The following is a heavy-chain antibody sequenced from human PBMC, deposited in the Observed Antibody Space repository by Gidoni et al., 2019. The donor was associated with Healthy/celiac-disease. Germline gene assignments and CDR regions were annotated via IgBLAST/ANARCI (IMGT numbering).Heavy chain of an antibody. CDR3: ARRYCSGGSCYSVFGY. CDR1: GFTFSSYW. D-gene: IGHD2-15*01. CDR2: IKQDGSEK. J-gene: IGHJ4*02. Sequence: EVQLVESGGGLVQPGGSLRLSCAASGFTFSSYWMSWVRQAPGKGLEWVANIKQDGSEKYYVDSVKGRFTISRDNAKNSLYQQMNSLRAEDTAVYYCARRYCSGGSCYSVFGYWGQGTLVTVSS. V-gene: IGHV3-7*03.